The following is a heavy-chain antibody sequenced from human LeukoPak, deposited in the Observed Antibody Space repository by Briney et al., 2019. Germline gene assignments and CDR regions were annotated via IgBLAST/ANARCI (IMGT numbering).Heavy chain of an antibody. D-gene: IGHD1-20*01. Sequence: PSETLSLTCTVSGGSISSSSYYWGWIRQPPGKGLEWIGSIYYSGSTYYNPSLKSRVTISVDTSKNQFSLKLSSVTAADTAVYYCARASYNFLIDYWGQGTLVTVSS. J-gene: IGHJ4*02. V-gene: IGHV4-39*07. CDR2: IYYSGST. CDR3: ARASYNFLIDY. CDR1: GGSISSSSYY.